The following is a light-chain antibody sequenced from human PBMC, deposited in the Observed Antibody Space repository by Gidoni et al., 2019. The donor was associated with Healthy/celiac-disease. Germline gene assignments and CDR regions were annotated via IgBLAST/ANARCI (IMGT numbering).Light chain of an antibody. J-gene: IGKJ1*01. V-gene: IGKV3-20*01. CDR2: GAS. CDR1: QSISSSY. Sequence: EIVLTQSPGTLSFSPGERATPSCRASQSISSSYLAWYPQRPGQAPRLLITGASRRATCIPDRFSGSGAWTDFTLTISRLAPEDFAVYYCQQYGSSPPWTFXXXTKVEIK. CDR3: QQYGSSPPWT.